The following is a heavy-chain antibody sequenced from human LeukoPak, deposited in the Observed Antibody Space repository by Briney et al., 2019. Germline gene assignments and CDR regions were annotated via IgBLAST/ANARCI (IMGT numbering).Heavy chain of an antibody. CDR3: ARGNSNYDFWSGYYTGADY. CDR1: GFTFSSYS. J-gene: IGHJ4*02. CDR2: ISSSSSTI. Sequence: PGGSLRLSRAASGFTFSSYSMNWVRQAPGKGLEWVSYISSSSSTIYYADSVKGRFTISRDNAKNSLYLQMNSLRAEDTAVYYCARGNSNYDFWSGYYTGADYWGQGTLVTVSS. D-gene: IGHD3-3*01. V-gene: IGHV3-48*01.